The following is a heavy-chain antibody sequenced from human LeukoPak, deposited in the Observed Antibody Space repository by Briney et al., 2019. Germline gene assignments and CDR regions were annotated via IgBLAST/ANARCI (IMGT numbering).Heavy chain of an antibody. V-gene: IGHV4-38-2*02. Sequence: PSETLSLTCTVSGYSISSGYYWGWIRPPPGKGLEWIGSIFHSGSTYYNPSLKSRVTISVDTSKNQFSLKLSSVTAADTAVYYCARRRNYGGNSGGLDYWGQGTLVTVS. D-gene: IGHD4-23*01. J-gene: IGHJ4*02. CDR2: IFHSGST. CDR3: ARRRNYGGNSGGLDY. CDR1: GYSISSGYY.